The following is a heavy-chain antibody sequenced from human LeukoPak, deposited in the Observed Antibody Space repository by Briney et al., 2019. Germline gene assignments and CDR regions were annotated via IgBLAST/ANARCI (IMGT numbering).Heavy chain of an antibody. V-gene: IGHV3-21*01. CDR2: IAISNTSI. D-gene: IGHD6-13*01. J-gene: IGHJ4*02. CDR1: GFALTSST. CDR3: VRVEDWGAAGNRMDY. Sequence: GGSLRLSCAASGFALTSSTMSWVRPAPGKGLEGVSSIAISNTSIYYADSLRVRFAVSRDNAKNSLYLQMSSLRAEETAVYSCVRVEDWGAAGNRMDYWGRGTLVTVSS.